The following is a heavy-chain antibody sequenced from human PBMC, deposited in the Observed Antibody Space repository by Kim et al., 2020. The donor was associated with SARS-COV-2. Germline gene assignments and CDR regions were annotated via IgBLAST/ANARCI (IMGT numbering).Heavy chain of an antibody. J-gene: IGHJ4*01. V-gene: IGHV3-30*18. Sequence: GGSLRLSCAASGFTFSSYGMHWVRQAPGKGLEWVAVISYDGSNKYYADSVKGRFTISRDNSKNTLYLQMNSLRAEDTAVYYCAKVGRAAWLGGYFDYWG. CDR3: AKVGRAAWLGGYFDY. CDR1: GFTFSSYG. CDR2: ISYDGSNK. D-gene: IGHD6-19*01.